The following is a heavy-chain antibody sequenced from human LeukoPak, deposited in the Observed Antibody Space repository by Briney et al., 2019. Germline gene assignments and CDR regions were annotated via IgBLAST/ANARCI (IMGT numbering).Heavy chain of an antibody. CDR1: GFTFSSYG. J-gene: IGHJ3*02. V-gene: IGHV3-33*01. CDR2: IWYDGSNK. Sequence: PGGSLRLSCAASGFTFSSYGMHWVRQAPGKGLEWVAVIWYDGSNKYYADSVKGRFTISRDNSKNTLYLQMNSLRAEDTAVYYCARDYFPSSGYWGGGLNIWGQGTMVTVSS. CDR3: ARDYFPSSGYWGGGLNI. D-gene: IGHD3-22*01.